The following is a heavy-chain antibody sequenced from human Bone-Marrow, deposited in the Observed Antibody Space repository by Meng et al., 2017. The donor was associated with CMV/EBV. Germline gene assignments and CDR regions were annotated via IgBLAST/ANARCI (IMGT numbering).Heavy chain of an antibody. CDR3: ARGIVVVSPYYFDY. CDR2: ISYDGSNK. J-gene: IGHJ4*02. CDR1: GFTFSSYA. Sequence: GESLKISCAASGFTFSSYAMHWVRQAPGKGLEWVAVISYDGSNKYYADSVKGRFTISRDNSKNTLYLQMNSLRAEDTAVYYCARGIVVVSPYYFDYWGQGTLVTVSS. D-gene: IGHD3-22*01. V-gene: IGHV3-30*04.